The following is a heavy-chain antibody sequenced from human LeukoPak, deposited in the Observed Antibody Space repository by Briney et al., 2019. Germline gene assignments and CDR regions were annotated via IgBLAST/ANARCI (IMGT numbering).Heavy chain of an antibody. CDR3: ARDRVYDYSNPRGFDY. D-gene: IGHD4-11*01. Sequence: ASVKVSCKASGYPFTSFGISWVRQAPGQGLEWMGWISGYNGKTNYAQNLQGRVTMTTDTSTSTAYMELGSLRSDDMAIYYYARDRVYDYSNPRGFDYWGQGTLVTVSS. V-gene: IGHV1-18*03. J-gene: IGHJ4*02. CDR2: ISGYNGKT. CDR1: GYPFTSFG.